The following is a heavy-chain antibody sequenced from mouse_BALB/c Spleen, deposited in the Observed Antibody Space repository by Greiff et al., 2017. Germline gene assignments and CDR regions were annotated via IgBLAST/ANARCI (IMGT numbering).Heavy chain of an antibody. CDR3: ARGDYRYGYAMDY. V-gene: IGHV5-17*02. D-gene: IGHD2-14*01. CDR2: ISSGSSTI. J-gene: IGHJ4*01. CDR1: GFTFSSFG. Sequence: EVKLVESGGGLVQPGGSRKLSCAASGFTFSSFGMHWVRQAPDKGLEWVAYISSGSSTIYYADTVKGRFTISRDNPKNTLFLQMTSLRSEDTAMYYCARGDYRYGYAMDYWGQGTSVTVSS.